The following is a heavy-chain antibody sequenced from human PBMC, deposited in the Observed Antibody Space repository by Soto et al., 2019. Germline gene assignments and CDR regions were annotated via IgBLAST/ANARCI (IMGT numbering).Heavy chain of an antibody. J-gene: IGHJ4*02. V-gene: IGHV4-30-4*01. Sequence: QVQLQESGPGLVKPSQTLSLTCTVSGGSISSGDYYWSWIRQPPGKGLEWIGYIYYSGSTYYNPSLKSRVTISVDTSKNRFCRKPSSVTAAAAAVYCCAIGFAGPLDYWGQGTLVTVSS. CDR1: GGSISSGDYY. D-gene: IGHD2-21*01. CDR3: AIGFAGPLDY. CDR2: IYYSGST.